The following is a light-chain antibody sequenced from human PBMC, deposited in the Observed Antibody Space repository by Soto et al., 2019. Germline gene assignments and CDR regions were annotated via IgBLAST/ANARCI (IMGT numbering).Light chain of an antibody. CDR1: SSNIGSNY. V-gene: IGLV1-47*02. CDR2: SNN. CDR3: AAWDDSLSGDVV. Sequence: QSVLTQPPSASXXPGQRVTISCSGSSSNIGSNYVYWYQQLPGTAPKLLIYSNNQRPSGVPDRFSGSKSGTSASLAISGLRSEDEADYYCAAWDDSLSGDVVFGGGTKLTVL. J-gene: IGLJ2*01.